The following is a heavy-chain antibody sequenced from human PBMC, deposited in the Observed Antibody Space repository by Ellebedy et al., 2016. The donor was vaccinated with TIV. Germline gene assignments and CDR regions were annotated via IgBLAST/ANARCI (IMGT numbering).Heavy chain of an antibody. CDR3: ARDPAGYRYCSGGSCGDY. D-gene: IGHD2-15*01. CDR1: GFTFSSYA. J-gene: IGHJ4*02. V-gene: IGHV3-23*01. CDR2: ISGSGGST. Sequence: GESLKISXAASGFTFSSYAMSWVRQAPGKGLEWVSAISGSGGSTYYADSVKGRFTISRDNSKNTLYLQMNSLRAEDTAVYYCARDPAGYRYCSGGSCGDYWGQGTLVTVSS.